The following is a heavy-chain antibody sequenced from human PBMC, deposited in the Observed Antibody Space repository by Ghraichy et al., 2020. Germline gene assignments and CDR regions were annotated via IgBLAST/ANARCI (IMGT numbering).Heavy chain of an antibody. V-gene: IGHV3-33*01. J-gene: IGHJ4*02. Sequence: GGSLRLSCAASGFTFSSYGMHWVRQAPGKGVEGGARIWYDVSNKYYAVYVKGRFTSYRDNYKNTLYMHMNSLRDEDTDVYYCARQLKDYYDSSGLEYYFDYWGQRTLVTVSS. CDR2: IWYDVSNK. CDR3: ARQLKDYYDSSGLEYYFDY. CDR1: GFTFSSYG. D-gene: IGHD3-22*01.